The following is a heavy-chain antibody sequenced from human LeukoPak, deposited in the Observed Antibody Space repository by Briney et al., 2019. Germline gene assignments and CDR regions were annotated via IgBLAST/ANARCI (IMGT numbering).Heavy chain of an antibody. Sequence: GGSLRLSCAASGFTFSSYSMNWVRQAPGKGLEWVSSISSSSSYIYYADSVKGRFTISSDNAKNSLYLQMNSLRAEDTAVYYCARDHLPLANNWFDPWGQGTLVTVSS. J-gene: IGHJ5*02. CDR3: ARDHLPLANNWFDP. CDR1: GFTFSSYS. V-gene: IGHV3-21*01. CDR2: ISSSSSYI.